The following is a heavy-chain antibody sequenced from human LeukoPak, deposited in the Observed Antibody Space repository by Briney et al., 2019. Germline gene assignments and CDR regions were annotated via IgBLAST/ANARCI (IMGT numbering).Heavy chain of an antibody. Sequence: PGRSLSLSCAASGFTFSSYAISWVRQAPGKGLEWVSVISGSGGTTYYANSVTGRFTISRDNSKNTLDLQMNSLRVEDTAVYDCAKNSLRNSAYWGQGTLVTVSA. CDR1: GFTFSSYA. CDR2: ISGSGGTT. D-gene: IGHD5-12*01. V-gene: IGHV3-23*01. CDR3: AKNSLRNSAY. J-gene: IGHJ4*02.